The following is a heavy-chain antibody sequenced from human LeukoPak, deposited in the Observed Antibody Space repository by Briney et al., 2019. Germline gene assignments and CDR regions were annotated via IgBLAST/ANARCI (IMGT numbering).Heavy chain of an antibody. CDR3: ASDYYGSGSYYLSMGDAFDI. CDR2: IIPIFGTA. D-gene: IGHD3-10*01. Sequence: GASVKVSCKASGGTFSSYAISWVRQAPGQGLEWMGGIIPIFGTANYAQKFQGRVTITADESTSTAYMELSSLRSEDTAVYYCASDYYGSGSYYLSMGDAFDIWGQGTMVTVSS. CDR1: GGTFSSYA. J-gene: IGHJ3*02. V-gene: IGHV1-69*13.